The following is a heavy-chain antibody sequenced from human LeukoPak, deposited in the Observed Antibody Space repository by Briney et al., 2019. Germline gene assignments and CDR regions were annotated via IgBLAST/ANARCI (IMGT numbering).Heavy chain of an antibody. CDR2: FDPEDGET. D-gene: IGHD2-8*02. CDR1: GYTLTELS. V-gene: IGHV1-24*01. J-gene: IGHJ3*02. Sequence: ASVKVSCKVSGYTLTELSMHWVRQAPGKGLEWMGGFDPEDGETIYAQKFQGRVTMIEDTSTDTAYMELSSLRSEDTAVYYCATSNHWYRPAFDIWGQGTMVTVSS. CDR3: ATSNHWYRPAFDI.